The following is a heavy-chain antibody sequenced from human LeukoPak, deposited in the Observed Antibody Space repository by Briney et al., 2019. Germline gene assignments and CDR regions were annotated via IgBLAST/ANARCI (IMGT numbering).Heavy chain of an antibody. CDR1: GFSVSNNY. CDR2: ISSSSSYI. CDR3: ARDRYYGSGSYYKEYYYYGMDV. Sequence: GGSLRLSCEASGFSVSNNYMSWVRQAPGQGLEWVSSISSSSSYIYYADSVKGRFTISRDNAKNSLYLQMNSLRAEDTAVYYCARDRYYGSGSYYKEYYYYGMDVWGKGTTVTVSS. D-gene: IGHD3-10*01. V-gene: IGHV3-21*01. J-gene: IGHJ6*04.